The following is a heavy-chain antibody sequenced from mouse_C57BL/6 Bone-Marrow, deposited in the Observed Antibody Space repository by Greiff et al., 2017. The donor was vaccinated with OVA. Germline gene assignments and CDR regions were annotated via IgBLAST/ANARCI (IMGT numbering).Heavy chain of an antibody. CDR3: ARHYGSSYWYFDV. V-gene: IGHV5-16*01. CDR2: INYDGSST. J-gene: IGHJ1*03. Sequence: EVMLVESEGGLVQPGSSMKLSCTASGFTFSDYYMAWVRQVPEKGLEWVANINYDGSSTYYLDSLKSRFIISRDNAKNILYLQMSSLKSEDTATYYCARHYGSSYWYFDVWGTGTTVTVSS. CDR1: GFTFSDYY. D-gene: IGHD1-1*01.